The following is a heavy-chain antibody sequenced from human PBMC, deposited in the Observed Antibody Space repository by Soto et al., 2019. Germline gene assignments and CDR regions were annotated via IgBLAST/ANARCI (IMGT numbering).Heavy chain of an antibody. CDR2: ISSSSSYI. V-gene: IGHV3-21*01. CDR3: ARGRSGYRYYYYGMDV. D-gene: IGHD3-22*01. Sequence: GGSLRLSCAASGFTFSSYSMNWVRQAPGKGLEWVSSISSSSSYIYYADSVKGRFTISRDNAKNSLYLQMNSLRAEDTAVYYCARGRSGYRYYYYGMDVWGQGTTVTVSS. J-gene: IGHJ6*02. CDR1: GFTFSSYS.